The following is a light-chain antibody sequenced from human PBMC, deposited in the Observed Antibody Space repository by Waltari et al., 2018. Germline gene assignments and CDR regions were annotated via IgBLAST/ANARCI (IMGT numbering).Light chain of an antibody. Sequence: QSALTQPRPVSGSPGQSVTISCTGTSSDVGGHDYVSWYQQYPGKGPKLMFYDVSKRPSGVPYRFSASTSGNTASLTISGLQPEDEADYYCCAYAGSYFMVFGGGTRLTVL. CDR3: CAYAGSYFMV. J-gene: IGLJ3*02. CDR2: DVS. V-gene: IGLV2-11*01. CDR1: SSDVGGHDY.